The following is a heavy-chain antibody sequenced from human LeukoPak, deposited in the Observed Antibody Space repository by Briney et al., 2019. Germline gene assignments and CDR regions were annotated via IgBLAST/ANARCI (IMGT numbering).Heavy chain of an antibody. D-gene: IGHD2-8*01. CDR1: GFTFSSYA. CDR3: EKDLRGNGYYMDV. CDR2: ISGNGGST. Sequence: GGSLRLSCAASGFTFSSYAMSWVRQAPRKGLECVSAISGNGGSTYYADSVKGRFTISRDNSKNTLYLQMNSLRAEDTAVYYCEKDLRGNGYYMDVWGEGTTVTVSS. V-gene: IGHV3-23*01. J-gene: IGHJ6*03.